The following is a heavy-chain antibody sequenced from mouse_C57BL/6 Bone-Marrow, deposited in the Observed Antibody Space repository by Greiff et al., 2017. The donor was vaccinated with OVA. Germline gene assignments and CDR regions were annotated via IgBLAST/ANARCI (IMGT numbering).Heavy chain of an antibody. J-gene: IGHJ4*01. Sequence: EVKVVESGGGLVKPGGSLKLSCAASGFTFSSYAMSWVRQTPEKRLEWVATISDGGSYTYYPDNVKGRFTISRDNAKNNLYLQMSHLKSEDTAMYYCARETTIVTRGYAMDYWGQGTSVTVSS. CDR1: GFTFSSYA. V-gene: IGHV5-4*01. CDR3: ARETTIVTRGYAMDY. CDR2: ISDGGSYT. D-gene: IGHD2-5*01.